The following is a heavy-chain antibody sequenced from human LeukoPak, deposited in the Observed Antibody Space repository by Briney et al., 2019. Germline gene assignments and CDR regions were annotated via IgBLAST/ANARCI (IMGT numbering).Heavy chain of an antibody. CDR3: ARVPTTVTTGFAFDI. CDR1: GGSFSGYY. Sequence: SETLSLTCAVYGGSFSGYYWSWIRQPPGKGLEWIGEINHSGGTNYNPSLKSRVTISVDTSKNQFSLKLSSVTAADTAVYYCARVPTTVTTGFAFDIWGQGTMVTVSS. J-gene: IGHJ3*02. CDR2: INHSGGT. D-gene: IGHD4-17*01. V-gene: IGHV4-34*01.